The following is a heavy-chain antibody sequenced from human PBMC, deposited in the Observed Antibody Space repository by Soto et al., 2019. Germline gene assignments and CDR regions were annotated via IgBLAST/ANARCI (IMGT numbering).Heavy chain of an antibody. J-gene: IGHJ4*02. V-gene: IGHV4-39*01. CDR3: GRVVEGATRHTDLDS. CDR2: MYYSGGA. D-gene: IGHD2-15*01. Sequence: SETLSLTCAVSGVSIHNSHSFWGWIRQPPGKGLEFIGSMYYSGGANYNPSLKSRVTISLDTSKNQFSLTVNSVTAADTAIYYCGRVVEGATRHTDLDSWGQGTMVTVYS. CDR1: GVSIHNSHSF.